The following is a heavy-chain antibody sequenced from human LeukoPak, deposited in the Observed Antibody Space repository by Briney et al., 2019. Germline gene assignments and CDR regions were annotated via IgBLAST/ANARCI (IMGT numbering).Heavy chain of an antibody. CDR1: GYTFTGYY. J-gene: IGHJ5*02. D-gene: IGHD2-2*01. V-gene: IGHV1-2*02. CDR3: ARGVPAASGVWFDP. Sequence: ASVKVSCKASGYTFTGYYMHWVRQAPGQGLEWMGWINPNSGGTNYAQKFQSRVTMTRDTSISTAYMEPSRLRSDDTAVYYCARGVPAASGVWFDPWGQGTLVTVSS. CDR2: INPNSGGT.